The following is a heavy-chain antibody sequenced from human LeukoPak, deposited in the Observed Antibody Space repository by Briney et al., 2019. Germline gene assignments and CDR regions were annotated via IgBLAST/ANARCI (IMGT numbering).Heavy chain of an antibody. V-gene: IGHV4-59*08. CDR3: ARHTPNCSSTSCYFSYYYYYGMDD. J-gene: IGHJ6*02. Sequence: SETLSLTCTVSGGSISSYYWSWIRQPPGKGLEWIGYIYYSGSTNYNPSLKSRVTISVDTSKNQFSLKLSSVTAADTAVYYCARHTPNCSSTSCYFSYYYYYGMDDWGQGTTVTVSS. CDR1: GGSISSYY. CDR2: IYYSGST. D-gene: IGHD2-2*01.